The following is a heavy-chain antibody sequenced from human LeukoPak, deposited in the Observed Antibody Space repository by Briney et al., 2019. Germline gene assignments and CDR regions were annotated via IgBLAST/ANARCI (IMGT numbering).Heavy chain of an antibody. D-gene: IGHD3-16*01. CDR1: GGSISSSSYY. V-gene: IGHV4-39*02. CDR2: IYYSGST. Sequence: SETLSLTCTVSGGSISSSSYYWGWIRQPPGKGLEWIGSIYYSGSTYYNPSLKSRVTISVDTSKNQFSLQLNSVTPEDSAVYYCTRDRGLIDFWGQGTLVTVSS. CDR3: TRDRGLIDF. J-gene: IGHJ4*02.